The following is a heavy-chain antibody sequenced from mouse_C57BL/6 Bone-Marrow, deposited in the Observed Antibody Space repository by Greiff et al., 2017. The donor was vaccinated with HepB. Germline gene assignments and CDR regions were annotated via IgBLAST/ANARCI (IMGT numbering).Heavy chain of an antibody. CDR3: ARRVVTIGRRGNYFDY. Sequence: QVQLQQPGAELVKPGASVKLSCKASGYTFTSYWMQWVKQRPGQGLEWIGEIDPSDSYTNYNQKFKGKATFTVDTSSRAAYMQLSSLTSEDSAVYYCARRVVTIGRRGNYFDYWGQGTTLTVSS. D-gene: IGHD2-12*01. V-gene: IGHV1-50*01. CDR1: GYTFTSYW. J-gene: IGHJ2*01. CDR2: IDPSDSYT.